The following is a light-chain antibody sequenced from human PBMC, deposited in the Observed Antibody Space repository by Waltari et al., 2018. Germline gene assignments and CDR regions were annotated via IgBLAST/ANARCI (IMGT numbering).Light chain of an antibody. CDR1: RSDVGGFNY. CDR3: SSYASSNFLV. V-gene: IGLV2-14*01. CDR2: EAT. J-gene: IGLJ3*02. Sequence: QSALSQPASVSGSPGPSLTISCTGARSDVGGFNYVAWYQQNPGKAPKLLIFEATKRPSGVSIRFSGSTSGNTASLTISGLQAEDEADYYCSSYASSNFLVFGGGTKVTVL.